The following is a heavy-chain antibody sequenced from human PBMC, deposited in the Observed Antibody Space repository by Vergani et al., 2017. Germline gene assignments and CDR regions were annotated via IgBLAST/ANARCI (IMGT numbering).Heavy chain of an antibody. CDR1: GGSFSGYY. CDR3: ASHAPYGSGSYYEIFDY. Sequence: QVQLQQWGAGLLKPSETLSLTCAVYGGSFSGYYWSWIRQPPGKGLEWIGEINHSGSTNYNPSLKSRVTISVDTSKNQFSLKLSSVTAADTAVYYCASHAPYGSGSYYEIFDYWGQGTLVTVSS. J-gene: IGHJ4*02. D-gene: IGHD3-10*01. V-gene: IGHV4-34*01. CDR2: INHSGST.